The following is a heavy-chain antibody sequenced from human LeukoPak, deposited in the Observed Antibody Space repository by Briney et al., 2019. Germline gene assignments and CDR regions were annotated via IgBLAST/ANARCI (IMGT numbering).Heavy chain of an antibody. J-gene: IGHJ4*02. CDR2: IIPILGIA. V-gene: IGHV1-69*10. D-gene: IGHD3-22*01. CDR3: ARDQIGYCDY. CDR1: GGTFTRYT. Sequence: SVKVSCKASGGTFTRYTISWVRQAPGQGREWMGGIIPILGIANYAQKFQGRVTITADKSTSTAYMELSSLRSEDTAVYYCARDQIGYCDYWGQGTLVTVSA.